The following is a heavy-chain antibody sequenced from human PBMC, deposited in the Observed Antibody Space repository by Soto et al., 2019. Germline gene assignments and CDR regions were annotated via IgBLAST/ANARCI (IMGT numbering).Heavy chain of an antibody. CDR2: ISGSGGST. CDR3: AKYLVYGEYGSVEY. V-gene: IGHV3-23*01. D-gene: IGHD4-17*01. Sequence: EVQLLESGGGLVQPGGSLRLSCAASGFTFSSYAMSWVRQAPGKGLEWVSAISGSGGSTYYADSVKGRFTISRDNSKNVLYLQMNSLRAEDRAVYYCAKYLVYGEYGSVEYWGQRPLVTVPS. CDR1: GFTFSSYA. J-gene: IGHJ4*02.